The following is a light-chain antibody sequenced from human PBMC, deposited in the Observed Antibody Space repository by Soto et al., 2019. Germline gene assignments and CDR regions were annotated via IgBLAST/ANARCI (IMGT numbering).Light chain of an antibody. J-gene: IGLJ3*02. V-gene: IGLV2-14*01. CDR1: SSDVGGYNY. CDR2: EVS. CDR3: SSFTSTHTGV. Sequence: QSALTQPASVSGSPGQSITISCTGTSSDVGGYNYVSWYQQYPGKAPKLMIYEVSNRPSGVSNRFSGSKSCNTASLTISGFQAEYEADYCCSSFTSTHTGVFGGGTKLAVL.